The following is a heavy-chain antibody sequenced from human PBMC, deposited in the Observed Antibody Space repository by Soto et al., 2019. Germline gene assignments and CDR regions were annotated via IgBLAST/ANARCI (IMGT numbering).Heavy chain of an antibody. CDR1: GFTFSSYA. J-gene: IGHJ4*02. CDR2: ISGSGGST. Sequence: EVQLLESGGGLVQPGGSLRLSCAASGFTFSSYAMSWVRQAPGKGQEWVSAISGSGGSTYYADSVKGRFTISRDNSKNTLYLQMNSLRAEDTAVYYCSKGGRIVGVTVTRRYFDYWGQGTLVTVSS. V-gene: IGHV3-23*01. CDR3: SKGGRIVGVTVTRRYFDY. D-gene: IGHD4-17*01.